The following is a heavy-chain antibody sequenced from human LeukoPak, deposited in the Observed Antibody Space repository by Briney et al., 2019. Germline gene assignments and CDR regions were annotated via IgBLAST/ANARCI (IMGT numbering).Heavy chain of an antibody. CDR3: AKESHDGTGWDLDY. J-gene: IGHJ4*02. V-gene: IGHV3-23*01. CDR2: ISGSGYTT. D-gene: IGHD3-22*01. Sequence: PGGSLRLSCVVSGFTFRNCAMNWVRQAPGKGLQWVSAISGSGYTTYYADSVKARFTISRDNSKNTLYLQMYSLSADDTAVYSCAKESHDGTGWDLDYWGQGTLVTVSS. CDR1: GFTFRNCA.